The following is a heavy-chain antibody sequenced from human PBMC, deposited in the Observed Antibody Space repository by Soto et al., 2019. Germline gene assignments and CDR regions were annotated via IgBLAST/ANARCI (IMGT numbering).Heavy chain of an antibody. D-gene: IGHD6-19*01. CDR3: AHNLVAGTSWFDP. CDR1: GFSLSTSGVG. J-gene: IGHJ5*02. CDR2: IYWDDDK. Sequence: QITLKESGPTLVKPTQTLTLTCTFSGFSLSTSGVGVVWIRQPPGKALEWLGIIYWDDDKRYSPSLKSRLTVPKDSSKTQGVLTMTNMDPVDTGPYYCAHNLVAGTSWFDPWGQGTMVTVSS. V-gene: IGHV2-5*02.